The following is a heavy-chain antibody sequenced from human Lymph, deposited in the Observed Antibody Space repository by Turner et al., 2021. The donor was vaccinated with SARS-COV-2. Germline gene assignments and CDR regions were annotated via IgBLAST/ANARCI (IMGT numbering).Heavy chain of an antibody. V-gene: IGHV1-69*10. Sequence: QVQLVQSGAEVKKPGSSVKVSCKASGGTFSTYAISWVRQAPGQGLEWLGGTIPIFCIANYAQKFQGRVTITADKFTSTAYMELSSLRSEDTAVYYCARYATGPLGYWGRGTLVTVSS. CDR1: GGTFSTYA. D-gene: IGHD1-1*01. J-gene: IGHJ4*02. CDR2: TIPIFCIA. CDR3: ARYATGPLGY.